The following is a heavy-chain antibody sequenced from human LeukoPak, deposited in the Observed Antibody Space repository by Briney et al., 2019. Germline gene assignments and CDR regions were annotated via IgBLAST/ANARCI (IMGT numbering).Heavy chain of an antibody. Sequence: GGSLRLSCAASGFTVRSYYMAWVRQAPGKGLEWVSVIYSGGDTYYADSVKGRFTISRDNAKNSLYLQMNSLRAEDTAVYYCARDGYGVNSADYWGQGTLVTVSS. CDR3: ARDGYGVNSADY. CDR2: IYSGGDT. D-gene: IGHD4-23*01. J-gene: IGHJ4*02. CDR1: GFTVRSYY. V-gene: IGHV3-66*01.